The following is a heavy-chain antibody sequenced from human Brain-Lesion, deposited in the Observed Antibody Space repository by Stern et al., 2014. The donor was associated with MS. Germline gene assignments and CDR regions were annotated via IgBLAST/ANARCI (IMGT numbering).Heavy chain of an antibody. CDR1: GGSISSSTYY. CDR2: IYYSGIT. J-gene: IGHJ4*02. CDR3: ARHDSVPRPSQLYSARDRGPGYFDY. Sequence: QVQLQQWGPGLVKPSETLSLTCTVSGGSISSSTYYWAWIRQPPGKGLEWIGNIYYSGITYYNPSLKSRVTISVAMSKNQFSLKLSSVTAADTAIYYCARHDSVPRPSQLYSARDRGPGYFDYWGQGTLVTVSS. V-gene: IGHV4-39*01. D-gene: IGHD1-26*01.